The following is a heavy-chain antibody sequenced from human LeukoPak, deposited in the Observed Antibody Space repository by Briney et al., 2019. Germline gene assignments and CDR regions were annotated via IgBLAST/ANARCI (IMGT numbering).Heavy chain of an antibody. J-gene: IGHJ4*02. Sequence: GGSLRLSCAASGFTFSSYGMHWVRQAPGKGLEWVAVISYDGSNKYYADSVKGRFTISRDNSKNTLHLQMNSLRAEDTAVYYCAKDLSGSSATLDYWGQGTLATVSS. CDR1: GFTFSSYG. V-gene: IGHV3-30*18. D-gene: IGHD3-3*01. CDR3: AKDLSGSSATLDY. CDR2: ISYDGSNK.